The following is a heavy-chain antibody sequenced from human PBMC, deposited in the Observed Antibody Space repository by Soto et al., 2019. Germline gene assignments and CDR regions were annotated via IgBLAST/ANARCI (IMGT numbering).Heavy chain of an antibody. CDR3: ARSGTRNRVYYYYYMDV. CDR1: GFTFSSYA. V-gene: IGHV3-64*01. D-gene: IGHD2-2*01. J-gene: IGHJ6*03. Sequence: GGSLRLSCAASGFTFSSYAMHWVRQAPGKGLEYVSAISSNGGSTYYANSVKGRFTISRDNSKNTLYLQMGSLRAEDMAVYYCARSGTRNRVYYYYYMDVWGKGTTVTVSS. CDR2: ISSNGGST.